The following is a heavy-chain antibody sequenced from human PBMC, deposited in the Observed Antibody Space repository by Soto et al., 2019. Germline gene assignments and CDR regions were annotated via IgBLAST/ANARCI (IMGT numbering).Heavy chain of an antibody. V-gene: IGHV1-3*01. D-gene: IGHD2-2*01. J-gene: IGHJ5*02. CDR1: GYTFTSYA. Sequence: ASVKVSCKASGYTFTSYAMHWVRQAPGQRLEWMGWINAGNGNTKYSQKFQGRVTITRDTSASTAYMELSSLRSEDTAVYYCARDRHQLLEMGVNWFDPWGQGTLVTVSS. CDR3: ARDRHQLLEMGVNWFDP. CDR2: INAGNGNT.